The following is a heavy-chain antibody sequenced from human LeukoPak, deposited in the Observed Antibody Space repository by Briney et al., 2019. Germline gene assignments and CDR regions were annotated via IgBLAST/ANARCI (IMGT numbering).Heavy chain of an antibody. CDR1: GFTFTSYA. CDR2: ISGSGGST. Sequence: GGSLRLSCAASGFTFTSYAMRWVRRAPGKGLEWVSGISGSGGSTYYADSVKGRFTISRDNSKNTLYLQMNSLRAEDTAVYYCARGSGFGNYFEYWGQGTLVTVSS. J-gene: IGHJ4*02. CDR3: ARGSGFGNYFEY. V-gene: IGHV3-23*01. D-gene: IGHD3-10*01.